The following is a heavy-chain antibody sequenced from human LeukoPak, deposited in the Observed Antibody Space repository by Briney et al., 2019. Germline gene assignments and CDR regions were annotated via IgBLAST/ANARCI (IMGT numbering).Heavy chain of an antibody. CDR2: IKQDGSEK. CDR3: ARCRGGGSCYSDY. J-gene: IGHJ4*02. CDR1: GFTFSSYW. D-gene: IGHD2-15*01. V-gene: IGHV3-7*01. Sequence: GGSLRLPCAASGFTFSSYWMSWVRQAPGKGLEWVANIKQDGSEKYYVDSVKGRFTISRDNAKNSLYLQMNSLRAEDTAVYYCARCRGGGSCYSDYWGQGTLVTVSS.